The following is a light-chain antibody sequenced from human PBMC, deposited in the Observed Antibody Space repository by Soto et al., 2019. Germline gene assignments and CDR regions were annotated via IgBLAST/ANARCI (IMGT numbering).Light chain of an antibody. CDR1: QDITLY. CDR2: DVS. CDR3: PQYASRPNT. J-gene: IGKJ2*01. V-gene: IGKV1-33*01. Sequence: DIQMTQSPSSLSASVGDRVTITCQASQDITLYLNWYQHKAGKAPNLLIHDVSTLETGVPARFSGRGSGTIFTLTIINLQPEDVATYYCPQYASRPNTFGHGPKVEIK.